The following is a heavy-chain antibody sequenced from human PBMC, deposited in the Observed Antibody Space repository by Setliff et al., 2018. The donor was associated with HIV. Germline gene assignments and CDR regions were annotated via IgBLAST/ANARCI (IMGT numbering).Heavy chain of an antibody. D-gene: IGHD3-10*01. CDR1: GASIISGDFY. Sequence: SETLSLTCSVSGASIISGDFYWAWIRQHPGKGLEWLGYISYSGITYYKPSLRSRVSISVDTSRNEFSLTLSSVTAADTAMYYCARGGITTMVRGVTYPYPLYYFDSWGQGALVTVSS. J-gene: IGHJ4*02. V-gene: IGHV4-31*03. CDR2: ISYSGIT. CDR3: ARGGITTMVRGVTYPYPLYYFDS.